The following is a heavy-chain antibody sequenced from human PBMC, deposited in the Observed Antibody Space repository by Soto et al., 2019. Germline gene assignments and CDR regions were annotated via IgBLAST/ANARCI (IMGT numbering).Heavy chain of an antibody. D-gene: IGHD6-13*01. CDR1: GFTFSSDA. CDR2: ISGSGDST. J-gene: IGHJ6*02. CDR3: EKDRDGAAAGLTKFYGMGV. V-gene: IGHV3-23*01. Sequence: GGSLRLSCAASGFTFSSDAMSWVRQAPGKGLEWVSVISGSGDSTYYADSVRGRFTISRDNSKNKLYLQMNSLRAEDTAVYLCEKDRDGAAAGLTKFYGMGVWGQGTTVTVS.